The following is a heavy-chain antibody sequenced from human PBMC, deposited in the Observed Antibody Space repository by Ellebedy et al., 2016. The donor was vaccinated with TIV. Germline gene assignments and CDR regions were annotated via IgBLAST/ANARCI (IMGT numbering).Heavy chain of an antibody. Sequence: GESLKISCAASGFTFSSYAMSWVRQAPGKGLEWVSAISGSGGSTYYADSVKGRFTISRDNSKNTLYLQMNSLRAEDTAVYYCAKPVGATGVDYWGQGTLVTVSS. V-gene: IGHV3-23*01. J-gene: IGHJ4*02. CDR2: ISGSGGST. CDR3: AKPVGATGVDY. D-gene: IGHD1-26*01. CDR1: GFTFSSYA.